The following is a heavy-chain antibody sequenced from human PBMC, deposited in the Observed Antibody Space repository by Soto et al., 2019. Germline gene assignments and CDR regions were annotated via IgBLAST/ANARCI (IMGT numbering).Heavy chain of an antibody. CDR3: ARDLFPGGDYGMDV. J-gene: IGHJ6*02. V-gene: IGHV1-18*04. D-gene: IGHD3-10*01. Sequence: AAVKVSCKASGYTFTSYGISWVRQAPGQGLEWMGWISAYNGNTNYAQKLQGRVTMTTDTSTSTAYMELRSLRSDDTAVYYCARDLFPGGDYGMDVWGQGTPVTVSS. CDR2: ISAYNGNT. CDR1: GYTFTSYG.